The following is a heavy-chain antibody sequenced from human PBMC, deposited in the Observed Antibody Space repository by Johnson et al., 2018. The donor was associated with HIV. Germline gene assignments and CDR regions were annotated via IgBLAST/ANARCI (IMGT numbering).Heavy chain of an antibody. Sequence: QVQLVESGGGVVQPGRSLRLSCAATGFTFNSYAMHWVRQAPGKGLEWVAVISYDGINKYYAESVKGRFTISRDNSKNTLYLQMNSLRAEDTAVYYCAKMTTVTPLLRFDAFDIWGQGTMVTVSS. CDR3: AKMTTVTPLLRFDAFDI. J-gene: IGHJ3*02. V-gene: IGHV3-30-3*02. CDR1: GFTFNSYA. CDR2: ISYDGINK. D-gene: IGHD4-11*01.